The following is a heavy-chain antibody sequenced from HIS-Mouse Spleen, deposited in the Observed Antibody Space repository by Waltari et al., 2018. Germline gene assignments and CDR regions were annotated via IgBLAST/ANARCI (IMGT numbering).Heavy chain of an antibody. J-gene: IGHJ2*01. CDR2: SYYSGST. CDR1: GGSISSSSYY. V-gene: IGHV4-39*07. Sequence: QLQLQESGAGLVKPSETLSLPCTVAGGSISSSSYYWGRIRQPPGKGLEWIGSSYYSGSTYYNPSLKSRVTISVDTSKNQFSLKLSSVTAADTAVYYCAREIPYSSSWYDWYFDLWGRGTLVTVSS. D-gene: IGHD6-13*01. CDR3: AREIPYSSSWYDWYFDL.